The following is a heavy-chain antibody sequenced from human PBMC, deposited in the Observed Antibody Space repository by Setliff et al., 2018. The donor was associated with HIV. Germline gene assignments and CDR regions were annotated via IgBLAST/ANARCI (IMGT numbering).Heavy chain of an antibody. CDR2: IGGSGGST. V-gene: IGHV3-23*01. J-gene: IGHJ3*02. CDR1: GFSFSSYS. Sequence: GGSLRLSCAANGFSFSSYSMSWVRQAPGQGLEWVSGIGGSGGSTYYADSVKGRFTISRDNSKNTLYLQMNSLRAEDTATYYCAKVGLYDSFGYANGLPDAFDTWGQGTMVTVSS. D-gene: IGHD3-22*01. CDR3: AKVGLYDSFGYANGLPDAFDT.